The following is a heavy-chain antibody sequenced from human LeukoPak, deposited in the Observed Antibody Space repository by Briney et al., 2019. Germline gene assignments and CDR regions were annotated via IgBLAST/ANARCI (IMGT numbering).Heavy chain of an antibody. D-gene: IGHD3-22*01. CDR1: GYTFTGYY. V-gene: IGHV1-2*06. CDR2: INPNSGGT. CDR3: ARDLSGYYYDSSGYSY. J-gene: IGHJ4*02. Sequence: GASVKVSCKASGYTFTGYYMHWVRQAPGQGLEWMGRINPNSGGTNYAQKFQGRVTMTRDTSISTAYMELSRLRSDDPAVYYCARDLSGYYYDSSGYSYWGQGTLVTVSS.